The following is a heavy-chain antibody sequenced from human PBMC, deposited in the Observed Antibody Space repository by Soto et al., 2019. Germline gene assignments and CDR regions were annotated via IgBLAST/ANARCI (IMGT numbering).Heavy chain of an antibody. CDR1: GGSIGSHDYY. CDR2: IYYNGNT. V-gene: IGHV4-31*02. CDR3: ARDKGGAALKGSGMDV. D-gene: IGHD3-10*01. J-gene: IGHJ6*02. Sequence: QVQVQESGPGLVKPSQTLSLKCRVSGGSIGSHDYYWSWIRQHPEKGLEWIGSIYYNGNTDYNPSLRGRPTMSLDTSMNEFSLKLTSVTAADTAVYYCARDKGGAALKGSGMDVWGQGTTVTVS.